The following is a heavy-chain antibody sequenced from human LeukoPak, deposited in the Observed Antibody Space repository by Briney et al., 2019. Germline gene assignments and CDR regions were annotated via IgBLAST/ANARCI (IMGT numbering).Heavy chain of an antibody. J-gene: IGHJ4*02. Sequence: GGSLRLSCAASGFTFSSYSMNWVRQAPGKGLEWVSYISSRSSYIYYADSVKGRFTISRDNAKNSLYLQMNSLRAEDTAVYYCARTTVISEAFDYWGQGTLVTVSS. CDR3: ARTTVISEAFDY. V-gene: IGHV3-21*01. CDR1: GFTFSSYS. CDR2: ISSRSSYI. D-gene: IGHD4-17*01.